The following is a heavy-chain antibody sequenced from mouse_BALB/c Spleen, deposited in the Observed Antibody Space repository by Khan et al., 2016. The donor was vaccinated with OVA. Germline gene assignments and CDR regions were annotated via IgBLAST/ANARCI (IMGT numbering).Heavy chain of an antibody. D-gene: IGHD2-1*01. Sequence: VQLQESGAELAKPGASVKMSCKASGYTFINYWILWVKQRPGQGLEWIGYINPSTGYTEYNQNFKDKATLTVDKSSSTAYMQLSSPTSEDSAVYYCARLLINFDYWGQGTTLTVSS. J-gene: IGHJ2*01. CDR2: INPSTGYT. V-gene: IGHV1-7*01. CDR1: GYTFINYW. CDR3: ARLLINFDY.